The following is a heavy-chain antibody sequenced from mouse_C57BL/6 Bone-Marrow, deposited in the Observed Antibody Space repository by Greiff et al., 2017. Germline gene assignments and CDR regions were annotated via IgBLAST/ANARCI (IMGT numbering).Heavy chain of an antibody. CDR1: GYSITSDY. V-gene: IGHV3-8*01. Sequence: EVKLQESGPGLAKPSQTLSLTCSVTGYSITSDYWNWIRKLPGNKLEYMGYISYSGSTYYNPSLKSRISITRDTSKNQYYLQLNSVTTEDTATYYCARLRLGGMDYWGQGTSVTVSS. CDR2: ISYSGST. J-gene: IGHJ4*01. D-gene: IGHD2-12*01. CDR3: ARLRLGGMDY.